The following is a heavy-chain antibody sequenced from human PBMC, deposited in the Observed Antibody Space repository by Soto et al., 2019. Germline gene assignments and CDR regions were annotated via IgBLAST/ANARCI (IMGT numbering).Heavy chain of an antibody. CDR3: ARGPSGDKVDY. CDR2: IHSGGTT. Sequence: QVQLQEPGPRLVEPSHTLSLTCTVSGASISNGYYSWSWIRQSPGTGLEWIGHIHSGGTTYSNPSLKXRXTXSXHMSKNQFSLKLSSLTAADTAVYYCARGPSGDKVDYWGQGTLVTVSS. CDR1: GASISNGYYS. D-gene: IGHD1-26*01. V-gene: IGHV4-30-4*01. J-gene: IGHJ4*02.